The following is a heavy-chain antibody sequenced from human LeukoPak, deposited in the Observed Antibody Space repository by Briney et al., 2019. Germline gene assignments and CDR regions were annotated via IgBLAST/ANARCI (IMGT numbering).Heavy chain of an antibody. CDR3: ARRHYHDSSGYSDY. CDR1: GYTFTGYY. V-gene: IGHV1-2*02. J-gene: IGHJ4*02. D-gene: IGHD3-22*01. CDR2: INPNSGGT. Sequence: ASVKVSCKASGYTFTGYYMHWVRQAPGQGLEWMGWINPNSGGTNYAQKFQGRVTMTRDTSISTAYMELSRLRSDDTAVYYCARRHYHDSSGYSDYWGQGTLVTVSS.